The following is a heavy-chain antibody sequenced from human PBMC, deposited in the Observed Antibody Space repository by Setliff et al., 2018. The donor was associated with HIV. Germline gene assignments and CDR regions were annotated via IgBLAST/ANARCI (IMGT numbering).Heavy chain of an antibody. Sequence: GGSLRLSCAASGFTFRNYKFNWVRKAPGRGLEWVSSISSSSSYIYYADSVKGRFTISRDNAKNSLYLQMNSLRAEDTAIYYWARDWRSGYDLNFDYWGQGTLVTVSS. D-gene: IGHD5-12*01. CDR1: GFTFRNYK. J-gene: IGHJ4*02. CDR2: ISSSSSYI. CDR3: ARDWRSGYDLNFDY. V-gene: IGHV3-21*01.